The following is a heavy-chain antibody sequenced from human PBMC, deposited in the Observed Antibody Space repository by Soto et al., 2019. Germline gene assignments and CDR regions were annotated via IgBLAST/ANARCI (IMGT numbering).Heavy chain of an antibody. V-gene: IGHV3-66*01. D-gene: IGHD4-17*01. J-gene: IGHJ2*01. Sequence: GGSLRLSCAASGFTVSSNYMSWVRQAPGKGLEWVSVIYSGGSTYYADSVKGRFTISRDNSKNTLYLQMNSLRAEDTAVYYCARDLVPTTVITMDYWYFALWGRGTLVTVSS. CDR2: IYSGGST. CDR3: ARDLVPTTVITMDYWYFAL. CDR1: GFTVSSNY.